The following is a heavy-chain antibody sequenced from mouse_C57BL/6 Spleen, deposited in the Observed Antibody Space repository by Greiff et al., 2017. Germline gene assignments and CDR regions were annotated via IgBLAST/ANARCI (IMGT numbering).Heavy chain of an antibody. V-gene: IGHV1-39*01. CDR1: GYSFTDYN. CDR3: ARGHYYGSSYVHFAY. Sequence: VHVKQSGPELVKPGASVKISCKASGYSFTDYNMNWVKQSNGKSLEWIGVINPNYGTTIYNQKFKGKATLTVDQSSSTAYMQLNSLTSEDSAVYYCARGHYYGSSYVHFAYWGQGTLVTVSA. J-gene: IGHJ3*01. D-gene: IGHD1-1*01. CDR2: INPNYGTT.